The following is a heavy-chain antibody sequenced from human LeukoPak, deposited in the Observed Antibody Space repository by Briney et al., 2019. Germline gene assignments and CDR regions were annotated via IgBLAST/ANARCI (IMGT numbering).Heavy chain of an antibody. V-gene: IGHV3-48*01. D-gene: IGHD3-22*01. CDR2: ISSSSSTI. J-gene: IGHJ3*02. Sequence: GGSLRLSCAASGFTFSSFSMNWVRQAPGKGLEWVSYISSSSSTIYYADSVKGRFTISRDSAKNSLYLQMNSLRAEDTAVYYCARGGGVYYDSSGYYRLAFDIWGQGTMVTVSS. CDR1: GFTFSSFS. CDR3: ARGGGVYYDSSGYYRLAFDI.